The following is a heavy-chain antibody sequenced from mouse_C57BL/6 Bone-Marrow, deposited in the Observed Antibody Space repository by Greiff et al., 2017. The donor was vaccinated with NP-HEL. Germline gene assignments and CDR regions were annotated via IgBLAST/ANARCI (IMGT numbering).Heavy chain of an antibody. CDR2: IGPENGDT. V-gene: IGHV14-4*01. D-gene: IGHD2-1*01. J-gene: IGHJ3*01. Sequence: VQLKESGAELVRPGASVKLSCTASGFNIKDDYMHWVKERPEQGLAWIGWIGPENGDTESGPKCQGKATITADTSSNTAYLQLSSLTSEDTAVYYCTRGNYVGWFAYWGQGTLVTVSA. CDR1: GFNIKDDY. CDR3: TRGNYVGWFAY.